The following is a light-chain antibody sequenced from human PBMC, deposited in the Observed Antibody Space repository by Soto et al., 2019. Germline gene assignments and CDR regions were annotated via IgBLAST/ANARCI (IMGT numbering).Light chain of an antibody. CDR2: RAS. V-gene: IGKV1-5*03. J-gene: IGKJ1*01. CDR3: QQSNSYYRT. Sequence: DIQMTQSPSTLSASVGDRFTITGRPSQSISSWWAWYQQKAGKAPKLLIYRASSLDSGVPSRFSGSGSGTEFSLTISSLQPDAFATYDCQQSNSYYRTFDKGAKVDLK. CDR1: QSISSW.